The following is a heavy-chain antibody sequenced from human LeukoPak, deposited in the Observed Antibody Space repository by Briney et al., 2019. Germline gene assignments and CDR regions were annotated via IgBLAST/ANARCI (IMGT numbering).Heavy chain of an antibody. CDR2: ISGSGGSI. J-gene: IGHJ4*02. Sequence: PGGSLRLSCAASGFTFSSYAMSWVRQAPGKGLEWVSGISGSGGSIDYADSVKGRFTIPRDNSKNTLFLQMNSLRAEDTAVYYCAKDGSPFDYWGQGTLVTVSS. CDR3: AKDGSPFDY. V-gene: IGHV3-23*01. CDR1: GFTFSSYA.